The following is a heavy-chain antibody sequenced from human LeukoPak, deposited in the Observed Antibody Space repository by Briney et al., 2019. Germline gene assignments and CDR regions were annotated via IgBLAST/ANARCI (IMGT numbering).Heavy chain of an antibody. Sequence: GGSLRLSCAASGFTFSKFPMGWVRQAPGRGLEWVSAISASGDVTFYADSLRGRFTISRDNSKSTLYLQMNGLRAEDTAIFYCAKSLFTCATGTGRAFHIWGQGTRVTVSS. J-gene: IGHJ3*02. CDR2: ISASGDVT. D-gene: IGHD1-1*01. V-gene: IGHV3-23*01. CDR3: AKSLFTCATGTGRAFHI. CDR1: GFTFSKFP.